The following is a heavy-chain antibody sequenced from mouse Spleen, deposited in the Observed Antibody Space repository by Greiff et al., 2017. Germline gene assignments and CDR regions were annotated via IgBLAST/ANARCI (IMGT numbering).Heavy chain of an antibody. CDR3: ARPLITTATGAMDY. CDR2: ISSGGGST. CDR1: GFAFSSYD. V-gene: IGHV5-12-1*01. Sequence: EVQGVESGGGLVKPGGSLKLSCAASGFAFSSYDMSWVRQTPEKRLERVAYISSGGGSTYYPDTVKGRFTISRDNAKNTLYLQMSSLKSEDTAMYYCARPLITTATGAMDYWGQGTSVTVSS. D-gene: IGHD1-2*01. J-gene: IGHJ4*01.